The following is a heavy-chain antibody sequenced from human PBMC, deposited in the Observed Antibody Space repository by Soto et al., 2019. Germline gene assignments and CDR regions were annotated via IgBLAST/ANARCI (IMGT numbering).Heavy chain of an antibody. CDR3: ATDTATHCGGDCYFDY. V-gene: IGHV1-24*01. Sequence: ASVKVSRKVSGYTLTELSMHWVRQAPGKGLEWMGGFDPEDGETIYAQKFQGRVTMTEDTSTDTAYMELSSLRSEDTAVYYCATDTATHCGGDCYFDYWGQGTLVTVSS. D-gene: IGHD2-21*02. CDR1: GYTLTELS. CDR2: FDPEDGET. J-gene: IGHJ4*02.